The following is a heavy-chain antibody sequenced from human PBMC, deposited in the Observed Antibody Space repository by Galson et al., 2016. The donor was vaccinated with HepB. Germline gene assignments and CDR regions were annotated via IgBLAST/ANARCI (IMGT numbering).Heavy chain of an antibody. D-gene: IGHD1-7*01. CDR1: GFTVSNNY. CDR3: ARDEISGTTGDY. CDR2: VYSVGST. J-gene: IGHJ4*02. V-gene: IGHV3-53*01. Sequence: SLRLSCAVSGFTVSNNYMSWVRQAPGNGLEWVSLVYSVGSTYYADSVKGRFTISRDNSKNTLYLQMNSLRAEDTAVYYCARDEISGTTGDYWGQGTLVTVSS.